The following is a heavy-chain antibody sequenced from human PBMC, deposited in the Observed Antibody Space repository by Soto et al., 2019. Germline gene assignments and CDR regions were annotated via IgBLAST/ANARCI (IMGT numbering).Heavy chain of an antibody. CDR2: ISSSGSTI. Sequence: GGSLRLSCAASGFTFSSYEMNWVRQAPGKGLEWVSYISSSGSTIYYADSVKGRFTISRDNAKNSLYLQMNSLRAEDTAVYYCARSSYYDSSGYYFTLYYYGMDVWCQGTTVTVSS. V-gene: IGHV3-48*03. CDR1: GFTFSSYE. CDR3: ARSSYYDSSGYYFTLYYYGMDV. D-gene: IGHD3-22*01. J-gene: IGHJ6*02.